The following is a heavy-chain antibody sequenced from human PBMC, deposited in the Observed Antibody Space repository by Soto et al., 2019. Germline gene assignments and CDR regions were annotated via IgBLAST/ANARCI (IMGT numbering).Heavy chain of an antibody. J-gene: IGHJ6*02. V-gene: IGHV3-64*01. CDR2: ITSNGGNT. D-gene: IGHD3-16*01. CDR1: GFTFSSYA. Sequence: EVQLVESGGGLVQPGGSLRLSCAASGFTFSSYAMHWVRQAPGKGLEYVSAITSNGGNTDYARSVKGRFTISRDNSKNTLYLQMGSLRAAGMAVYYCARRFPFGYGMVVWGQGTTVTVSS. CDR3: ARRFPFGYGMVV.